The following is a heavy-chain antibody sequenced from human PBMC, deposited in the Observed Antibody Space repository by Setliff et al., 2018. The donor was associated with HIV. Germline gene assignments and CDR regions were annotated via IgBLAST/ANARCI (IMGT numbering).Heavy chain of an antibody. J-gene: IGHJ4*02. V-gene: IGHV1-69*05. D-gene: IGHD3-16*01. CDR3: ARDRAEADVGGGVRGPTYFCDY. CDR2: IIPVFGSA. Sequence: SVKVSCKASGGTFGTSAISWVRQAPGRGLEWMGGIIPVFGSAHYAQKFQDRITITTDESTSSVFVELSNLRPDDTAIYYCARDRAEADVGGGVRGPTYFCDYWGQGTLVTVSS. CDR1: GGTFGTSA.